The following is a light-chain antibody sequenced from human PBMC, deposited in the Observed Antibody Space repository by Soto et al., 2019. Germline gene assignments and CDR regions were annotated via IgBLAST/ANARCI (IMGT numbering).Light chain of an antibody. CDR2: GAS. V-gene: IGKV3-15*01. Sequence: ETVMRQSPATLSVSPGERATFFCRASQSVSNNLAWYQQKPGQAPRLLIYGASTRATGIPARFSGSGSGTEFTLTISSLQSEDSAVYYCQQYNSWLITFGQGTRLEI. CDR1: QSVSNN. J-gene: IGKJ5*01. CDR3: QQYNSWLIT.